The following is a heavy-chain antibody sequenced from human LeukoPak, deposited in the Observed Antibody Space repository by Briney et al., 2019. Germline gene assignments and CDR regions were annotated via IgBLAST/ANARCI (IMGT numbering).Heavy chain of an antibody. Sequence: SETLSLTCTVSGGSISSYYWSWIRQPPGKGLEWIGYIYYSGSTNYNPSLKSRVTLSVDTSKNHLSLKLSSVTAADTAVYYCARASSGYYFSSLFFDYWGQGTLVTVSS. J-gene: IGHJ4*02. CDR3: ARASSGYYFSSLFFDY. D-gene: IGHD3-22*01. CDR2: IYYSGST. CDR1: GGSISSYY. V-gene: IGHV4-59*01.